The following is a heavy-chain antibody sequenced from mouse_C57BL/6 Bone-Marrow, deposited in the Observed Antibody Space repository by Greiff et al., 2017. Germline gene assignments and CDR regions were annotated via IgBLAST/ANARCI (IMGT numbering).Heavy chain of an antibody. J-gene: IGHJ1*03. CDR3: AKGGLLDWYFDV. D-gene: IGHD1-1*01. Sequence: LVESGPELVKPGASVKISCKASGYAFSSSWMNWVKQRPGTGLEWIGRIYPGDGDTNYNGKFKGKATLTADKSSSTAYMQRSSLTSEDSAVYFCAKGGLLDWYFDVWGTGTTVTVSS. CDR1: GYAFSSSW. V-gene: IGHV1-82*01. CDR2: IYPGDGDT.